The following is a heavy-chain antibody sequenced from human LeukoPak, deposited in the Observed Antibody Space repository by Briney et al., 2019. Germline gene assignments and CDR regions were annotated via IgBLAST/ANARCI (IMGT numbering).Heavy chain of an antibody. D-gene: IGHD2-2*02. CDR2: IIPIFGTA. Sequence: PVKVSCKASGGTFSSYAISWVRQAPGQGLEWMGGIIPIFGTANYAQKFQGRVTITADESTSTAYMELSSLRSEDTAVYYCARVPYCSSTSCYTPYHYWGQGTLVTVSS. J-gene: IGHJ4*02. CDR1: GGTFSSYA. CDR3: ARVPYCSSTSCYTPYHY. V-gene: IGHV1-69*01.